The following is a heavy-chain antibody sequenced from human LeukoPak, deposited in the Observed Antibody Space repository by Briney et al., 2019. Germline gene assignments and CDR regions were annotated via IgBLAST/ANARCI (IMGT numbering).Heavy chain of an antibody. D-gene: IGHD1-1*01. CDR3: ARGGTFVSDY. CDR2: IKEDGSEK. J-gene: IGHJ4*02. CDR1: GFTFSTSW. V-gene: IGHV3-7*01. Sequence: PGGSLRLSCAASGFTFSTSWMSWVRQAPGKGLEWVANIKEDGSEKYYVDSMEGRFTVSRDNAKNSLYLQMDSLRAEDTAVYYCARGGTFVSDYWGQGTLVTVSS.